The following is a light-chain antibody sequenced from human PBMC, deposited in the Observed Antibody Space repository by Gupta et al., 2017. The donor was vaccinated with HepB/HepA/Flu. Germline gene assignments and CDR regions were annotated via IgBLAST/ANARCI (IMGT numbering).Light chain of an antibody. Sequence: QSVLPHPPSASGPRAQRVPLFCSGSSSNIGSNYVYWYQQLPGTAPKLLIYRNSQRPSGVPDRFSGSKSGTSASLAISGLRSEDEAYYYCAAWDDSLSGPVFGGGTKLTVL. J-gene: IGLJ2*01. CDR3: AAWDDSLSGPV. CDR1: SSNIGSNY. CDR2: RNS. V-gene: IGLV1-47*01.